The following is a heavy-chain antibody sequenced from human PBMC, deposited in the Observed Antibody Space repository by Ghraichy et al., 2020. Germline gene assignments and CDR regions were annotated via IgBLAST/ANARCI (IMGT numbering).Heavy chain of an antibody. D-gene: IGHD2-21*01. Sequence: GESLNISCAASGFTVSTFAMAWVRQTPEKGLEWVSSISGAGGSTYYADSVEGRFTISKDNSKNILYLEMNSLRVEGTAVYYCAKEPHQILFDCFEYWGQGTQVTVSS. J-gene: IGHJ4*02. CDR2: ISGAGGST. CDR3: AKEPHQILFDCFEY. CDR1: GFTVSTFA. V-gene: IGHV3-23*01.